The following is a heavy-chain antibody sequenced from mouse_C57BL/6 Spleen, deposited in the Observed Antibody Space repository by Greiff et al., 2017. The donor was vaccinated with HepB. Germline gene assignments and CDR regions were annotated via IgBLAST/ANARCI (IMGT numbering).Heavy chain of an antibody. Sequence: EVQLQQSGPELVKPGASVKISCKASGYTFTDYYMNWVKQSHGKSLEWIGDINPNNGGTSYNQKFKGNATLTVDKSSSTAYMELRSLTSEDSAVYYCARGGLLWYFDVWGTGTTVTVSS. D-gene: IGHD2-3*01. V-gene: IGHV1-26*01. CDR1: GYTFTDYY. CDR2: INPNNGGT. CDR3: ARGGLLWYFDV. J-gene: IGHJ1*03.